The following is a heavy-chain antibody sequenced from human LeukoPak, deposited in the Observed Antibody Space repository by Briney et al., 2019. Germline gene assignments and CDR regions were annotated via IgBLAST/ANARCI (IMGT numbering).Heavy chain of an antibody. V-gene: IGHV3-7*01. D-gene: IGHD2-2*01. Sequence: PGGSLRLSCAASGFTFSSYWMSWVRQAPGKGLEWVANIKQDGSEKYYVDSVKGRFTISRDNAKNSLYLQMNSLRAEDTAVYYCARDTVVPAAIGDAFDIWGQGTMVTVSS. CDR3: ARDTVVPAAIGDAFDI. J-gene: IGHJ3*02. CDR1: GFTFSSYW. CDR2: IKQDGSEK.